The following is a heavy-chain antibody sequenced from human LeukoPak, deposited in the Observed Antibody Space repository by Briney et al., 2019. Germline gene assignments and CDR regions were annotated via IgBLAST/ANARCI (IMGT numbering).Heavy chain of an antibody. Sequence: PSETLSLTCTVSGGPISSSSYYWGWIRQPPGKGLEWIGSIYYSGSTYYNPSLKSRVTISVDTSKNQFSLKLSSMTAADTAVYYCARHTIAASVGPFDYWGQGTLVTVSS. CDR3: ARHTIAASVGPFDY. J-gene: IGHJ4*02. V-gene: IGHV4-39*01. D-gene: IGHD6-13*01. CDR2: IYYSGST. CDR1: GGPISSSSYY.